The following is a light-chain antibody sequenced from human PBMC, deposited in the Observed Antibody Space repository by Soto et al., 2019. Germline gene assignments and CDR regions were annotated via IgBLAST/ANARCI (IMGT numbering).Light chain of an antibody. J-gene: IGLJ2*01. Sequence: QSVLTQPPSVSGAPGQRVTLSCTGSSSNIGAGYDIHWYQQVPGTAPKLLIYGNNNRPSGVPDRFSGSKSGTSASLAITGLQAEDEADYYCQSYDSSLSGVVFGGGTKLTVL. CDR1: SSNIGAGYD. V-gene: IGLV1-40*01. CDR3: QSYDSSLSGVV. CDR2: GNN.